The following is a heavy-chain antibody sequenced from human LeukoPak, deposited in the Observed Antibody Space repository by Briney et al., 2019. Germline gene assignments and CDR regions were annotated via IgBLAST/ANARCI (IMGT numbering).Heavy chain of an antibody. V-gene: IGHV3-48*03. D-gene: IGHD3-9*01. Sequence: GGSLRLSCAASGFTFSSYEMNWVRQAPGKGLEWVSYISSSSNAIYYANSVKGRFTISRDNAKNSVYLQMNSLRADDTAVYYCARGQSRYFDWYLGFFDYWGQGTLVTVSS. CDR2: ISSSSNAI. CDR1: GFTFSSYE. J-gene: IGHJ4*02. CDR3: ARGQSRYFDWYLGFFDY.